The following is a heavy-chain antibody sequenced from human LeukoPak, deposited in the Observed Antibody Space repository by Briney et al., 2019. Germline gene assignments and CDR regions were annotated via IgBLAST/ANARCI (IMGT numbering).Heavy chain of an antibody. CDR1: GFTFSSYA. Sequence: GGSLRLSCAASGFTFSSYAMSWVRQAPGKGLEWVSAISNNGGSTYYADSVKGRFTISRDNSKSTLYLQMNSLRAEETAVYYCAKAPIAAQPWSKNAFDIWGQGTMVTVSS. V-gene: IGHV3-23*01. J-gene: IGHJ3*02. CDR2: ISNNGGST. CDR3: AKAPIAAQPWSKNAFDI. D-gene: IGHD2-2*01.